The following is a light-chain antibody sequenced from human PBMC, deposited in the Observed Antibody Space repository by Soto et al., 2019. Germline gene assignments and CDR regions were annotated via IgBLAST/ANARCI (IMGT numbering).Light chain of an antibody. Sequence: EVVLTQSPDTLYLSPGERATLSCRASQDVGKFLVWYQQKPGLSPSLVIYETSKRATDIPDRFSGSVSGTDFTLTINHLEPEDVGVYYCQQRNNWPLTFGGGTKVELK. J-gene: IGKJ4*01. CDR3: QQRNNWPLT. CDR1: QDVGKF. CDR2: ETS. V-gene: IGKV3-11*01.